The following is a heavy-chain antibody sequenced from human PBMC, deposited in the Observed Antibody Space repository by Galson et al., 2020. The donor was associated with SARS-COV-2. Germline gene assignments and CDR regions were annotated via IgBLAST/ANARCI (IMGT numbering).Heavy chain of an antibody. CDR2: IFNRGT. V-gene: IGHV4-30-4*01. CDR3: AKTSRSPNDILSGYYIFDY. CDR1: GGSSSSGDYY. J-gene: IGHJ4*02. Sequence: SETLSLTCIVSGGSSSSGDYYWSWIRQPPGKGLEWIGYIFNRGTHYNPSLRSRITISEDTSKNQVSLKLSSVTAADTAVYYCAKTSRSPNDILSGYYIFDYWGQGTMVTVSS. D-gene: IGHD3-9*01.